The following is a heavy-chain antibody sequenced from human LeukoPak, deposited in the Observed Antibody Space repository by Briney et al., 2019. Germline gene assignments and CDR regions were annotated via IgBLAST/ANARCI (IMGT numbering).Heavy chain of an antibody. CDR3: AKATAYNSYYFDC. Sequence: GGSLRPSCAASGFTFDTYAMTWVRQAPGKGLEWVSGLSGSGATTYYAASVKGRFTISRDNSKNTLYLQMNSLRAEDTAVYYCAKATAYNSYYFDCWGQGTLVTVSS. J-gene: IGHJ4*02. V-gene: IGHV3-23*01. CDR2: LSGSGATT. CDR1: GFTFDTYA. D-gene: IGHD5-24*01.